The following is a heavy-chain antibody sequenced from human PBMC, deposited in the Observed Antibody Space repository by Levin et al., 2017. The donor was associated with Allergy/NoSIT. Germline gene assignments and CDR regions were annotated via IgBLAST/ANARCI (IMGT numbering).Heavy chain of an antibody. D-gene: IGHD1-26*01. CDR3: VRNSGNFVVGVHFDF. J-gene: IGHJ4*02. CDR1: GFPFSGYV. V-gene: IGHV3-30-3*01. Sequence: GESLKISCVASGFPFSGYVMHWVRQAPGKGLEWVALISHDGTQEYYADSVKGRFTVARDNSKNTLYVQMNSLTGEDTAVYYCVRNSGNFVVGVHFDFWGQGTLVTVSS. CDR2: ISHDGTQE.